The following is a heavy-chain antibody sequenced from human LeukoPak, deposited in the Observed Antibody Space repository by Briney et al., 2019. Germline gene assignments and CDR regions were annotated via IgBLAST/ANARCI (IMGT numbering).Heavy chain of an antibody. CDR3: ARVPGYSSGWFDY. D-gene: IGHD6-19*01. CDR1: GFAFSNYV. J-gene: IGHJ4*02. CDR2: ISGSGGRT. V-gene: IGHV3-23*01. Sequence: GGSLRLSCAASGFAFSNYVMSWVRQAPGKGLEWVSVISGSGGRTYYADSVKGRFTISRDNAKNSLYLQMNSLRAEDTAVYYCARVPGYSSGWFDYWGQGTLVTVSS.